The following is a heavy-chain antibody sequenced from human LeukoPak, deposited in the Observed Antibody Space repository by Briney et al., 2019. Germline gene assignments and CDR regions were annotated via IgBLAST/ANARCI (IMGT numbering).Heavy chain of an antibody. CDR1: GYSISSDYY. CDR3: ARGGYCSSTSCYIRAFDI. CDR2: SHHSGQN. J-gene: IGHJ3*02. Sequence: PSETLSLTCTVSGYSISSDYYWAWIRQTPGKGLEWIGNSHHSGQNYYNPSLQSRVTISVDTSKNRFSLKLSSVTAADTAVYYCARGGYCSSTSCYIRAFDIWGQGTMVTVSS. V-gene: IGHV4-38-2*02. D-gene: IGHD2-2*02.